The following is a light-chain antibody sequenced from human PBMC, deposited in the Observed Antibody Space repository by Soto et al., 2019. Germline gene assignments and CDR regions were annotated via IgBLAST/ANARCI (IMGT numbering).Light chain of an antibody. Sequence: EVVMTQSPATLSVSPGDRATLSCMASQSVHNNLACYKQKHGPATILLIFDTSTSATDIPIRFTGVGSRTDFTLTISSPQSEDSAVYYYQQAETWPTTVGGGTKGEIK. CDR2: DTS. V-gene: IGKV3-15*01. CDR1: QSVHNN. J-gene: IGKJ4*01. CDR3: QQAETWPTT.